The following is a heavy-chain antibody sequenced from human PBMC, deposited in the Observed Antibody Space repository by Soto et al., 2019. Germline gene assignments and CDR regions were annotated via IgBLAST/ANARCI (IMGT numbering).Heavy chain of an antibody. CDR2: IYYSGST. CDR1: GGSISSADYY. V-gene: IGHV4-30-4*01. Sequence: SETLSLTCTVSGGSISSADYYWSWVCQPPGKGLEWIGYIYYSGSTFFNPSLKSRVTISKDTSRNQFSLRLNSVTAADTAVYYCARAIVVTIGGMDVWGQGTTVTVSS. CDR3: ARAIVVTIGGMDV. D-gene: IGHD5-12*01. J-gene: IGHJ6*02.